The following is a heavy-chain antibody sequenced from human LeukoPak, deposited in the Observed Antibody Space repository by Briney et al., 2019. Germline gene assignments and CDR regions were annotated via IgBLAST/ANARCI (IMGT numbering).Heavy chain of an antibody. J-gene: IGHJ4*02. V-gene: IGHV3-48*03. Sequence: GGSLRLSCAASGFIFSSYQMNWVRQAPGKGLEWVSYISSSGTTISYAQSVKGRFTITRDNAQNSLTLHMNTLRADDTAVYYCAKDGGTHFDHWGQGTLVTVSS. D-gene: IGHD1-26*01. CDR3: AKDGGTHFDH. CDR1: GFIFSSYQ. CDR2: ISSSGTTI.